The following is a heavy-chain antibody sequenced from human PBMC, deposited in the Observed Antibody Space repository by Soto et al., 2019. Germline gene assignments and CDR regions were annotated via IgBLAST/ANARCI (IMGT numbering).Heavy chain of an antibody. J-gene: IGHJ4*02. CDR3: ARGPSGDKVHY. CDR1: GGSITSDYSC. Sequence: SETLSLTCTVSGGSITSDYSCWSWIRQPPGEGLEWIGHIFDRGTTYTNQSLRSQVAISLDTAKKHFSLTLSSVTAADTAVYYCARGPSGDKVHYWGQGALVTVS. CDR2: IFDRGTT. V-gene: IGHV4-30-4*01. D-gene: IGHD7-27*01.